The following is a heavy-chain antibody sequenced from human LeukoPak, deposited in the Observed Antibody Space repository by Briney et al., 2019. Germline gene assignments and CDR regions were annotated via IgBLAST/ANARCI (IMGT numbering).Heavy chain of an antibody. J-gene: IGHJ4*02. V-gene: IGHV3-9*03. CDR2: ISWNSGSI. Sequence: PGGSLRLSCAASGFTFDDYAMHWVREAPGKGLEWVSGISWNSGSIGYADSVKGRLTISRDNAKNSLYLQMNSLRAEDMAFYYCAKGYYDSSGYYFFDHWGQGTLVTVSS. CDR3: AKGYYDSSGYYFFDH. D-gene: IGHD3-22*01. CDR1: GFTFDDYA.